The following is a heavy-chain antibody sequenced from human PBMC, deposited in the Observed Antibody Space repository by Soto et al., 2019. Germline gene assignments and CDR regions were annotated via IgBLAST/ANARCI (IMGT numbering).Heavy chain of an antibody. V-gene: IGHV4-30-2*01. Sequence: PSETLSLTCAVSGGSISRGGYSWSWIRQPPGKGLEWIGYIYHTGSTFYNPSLKSRITISVDRSRNQFSLNLSSVTAADTAVYYCAREGIRAAAGPQLHGGDAFDIWGQGTMVTVSS. D-gene: IGHD6-13*01. CDR2: IYHTGST. CDR3: AREGIRAAAGPQLHGGDAFDI. CDR1: GGSISRGGYS. J-gene: IGHJ3*02.